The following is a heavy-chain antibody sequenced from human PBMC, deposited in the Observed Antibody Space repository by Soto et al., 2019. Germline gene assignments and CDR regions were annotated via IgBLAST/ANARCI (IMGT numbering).Heavy chain of an antibody. CDR2: IFYSGST. J-gene: IGHJ5*02. CDR3: ARHAMVVVPAATDNWFDP. CDR1: GGSISSSSYY. Sequence: PSETLSLTCAVSGGSISSSSYYWGWIRQPPGKGQEWIGSIFYSGSTYYNPSLKSRVTLSVDTSKNQFSLKLSSVTAADTAVYYCARHAMVVVPAATDNWFDPWGQGTLVT. V-gene: IGHV4-39*01. D-gene: IGHD2-2*01.